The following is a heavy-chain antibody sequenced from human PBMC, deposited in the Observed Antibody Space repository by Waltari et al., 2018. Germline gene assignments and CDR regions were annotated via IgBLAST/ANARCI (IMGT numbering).Heavy chain of an antibody. CDR3: HLTGRNIVLAGGSPSFYSYMDV. CDR2: LDREDGET. D-gene: IGHD2-15*01. Sequence: QVQVEQSGSEVKRPGASVRVSCTVPGYTLAGLSIDWVRQRPAKGLEWMGRLDREDGETTYAQHFQGRITVTEDTSTNTAYVGLRTLVSDDTAVYFCHLTGRNIVLAGGSPSFYSYMDVWGRGTTVTVS. V-gene: IGHV1-24*01. J-gene: IGHJ6*03. CDR1: GYTLAGLS.